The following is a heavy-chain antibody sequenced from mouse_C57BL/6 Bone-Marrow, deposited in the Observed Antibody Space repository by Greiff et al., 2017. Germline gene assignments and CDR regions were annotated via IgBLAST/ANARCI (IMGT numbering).Heavy chain of an antibody. CDR2: IYPGDGDT. CDR3: ARNPLDYYGSSQYYFDY. D-gene: IGHD1-1*01. Sequence: VHLVESGAELVKPGASVKISCKASGYAFSSYWMNWVKQRPGKGLEWIGQIYPGDGDTNYNGKFKGKATLTADKSSSTAYMQLSSLTSEDSAVYFCARNPLDYYGSSQYYFDYWGQGTTLTVSS. CDR1: GYAFSSYW. J-gene: IGHJ2*01. V-gene: IGHV1-80*01.